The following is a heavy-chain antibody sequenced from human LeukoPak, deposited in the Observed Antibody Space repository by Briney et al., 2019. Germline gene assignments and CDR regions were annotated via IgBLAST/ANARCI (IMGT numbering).Heavy chain of an antibody. D-gene: IGHD6-13*01. J-gene: IGHJ5*02. CDR2: IYPGDSRV. CDR3: ACRDLSSTWSYP. V-gene: IGHV5-51*01. Sequence: GESLKISCKGVGYSFTNYWIGWVRQMPGKGMEWMGVIYPGDSRVRYNPSFQGQVTILVDKSVSTAYLQWISLKASDTAMYYCACRDLSSTWSYPWGQGTLVTVSS. CDR1: GYSFTNYW.